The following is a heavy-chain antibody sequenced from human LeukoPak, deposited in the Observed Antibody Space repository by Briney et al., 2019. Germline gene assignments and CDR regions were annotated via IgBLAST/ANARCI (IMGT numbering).Heavy chain of an antibody. CDR2: ISSNGGST. J-gene: IGHJ4*02. Sequence: GGSLRLSCAASGFTFSSYAMHWVRQAPGKGLEYVSAISSNGGSTYYSNSVKGRFTISRDNSKNTLYLQMGSLRAEDMAVYYCARGPGITGTTTFDYWGQGTLVTVSS. CDR1: GFTFSSYA. V-gene: IGHV3-64*01. D-gene: IGHD1-20*01. CDR3: ARGPGITGTTTFDY.